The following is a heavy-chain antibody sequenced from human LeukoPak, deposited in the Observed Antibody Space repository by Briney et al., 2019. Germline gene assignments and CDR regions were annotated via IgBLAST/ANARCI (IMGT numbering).Heavy chain of an antibody. CDR2: ISSSGRTI. CDR3: ARRYSNGYDL. V-gene: IGHV3-48*03. CDR1: GFSFSGYE. Sequence: PGGSLRLSCAASGFSFSGYEMHWVRQAPGKGLEWVSYISSSGRTIYNADSVKGRFAISRDNAKNSLYLQMNSLRAEDTAVYYCARRYSNGYDLWGQGTLVTVSS. D-gene: IGHD6-19*01. J-gene: IGHJ4*02.